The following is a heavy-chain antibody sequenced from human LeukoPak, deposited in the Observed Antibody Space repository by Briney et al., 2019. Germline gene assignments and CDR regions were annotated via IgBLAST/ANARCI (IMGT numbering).Heavy chain of an antibody. CDR3: ARSRMVREQLAPEAIPGEFDY. CDR1: GGSISSYY. CDR2: IYSSGTT. J-gene: IGHJ4*02. Sequence: SETLSLTCTVSGGSISSYYWNWIRQPPGKGLEWIGYIYSSGTTNYNPSLRSRVSMSVDTSKNQFSLRLSSVTAADTAVYYCARSRMVREQLAPEAIPGEFDYWGQGTLVTVSS. V-gene: IGHV4-59*01. D-gene: IGHD6-13*01.